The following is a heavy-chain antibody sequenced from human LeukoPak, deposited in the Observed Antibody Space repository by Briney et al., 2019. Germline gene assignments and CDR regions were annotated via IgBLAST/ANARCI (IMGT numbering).Heavy chain of an antibody. V-gene: IGHV1-18*01. J-gene: IGHJ5*02. CDR2: ISAYNGNT. D-gene: IGHD4-11*01. CDR3: ARASTVTTLGYRPLCNWFDP. CDR1: GYTFTSYG. Sequence: ASVKVSCKASGYTFTSYGISWVRQAPGQGLGWMGWISAYNGNTNYAQKLQGRVTMTTDTSTSTAYMELRSLRSDDTAVYYCARASTVTTLGYRPLCNWFDPWGQGTLVTVSS.